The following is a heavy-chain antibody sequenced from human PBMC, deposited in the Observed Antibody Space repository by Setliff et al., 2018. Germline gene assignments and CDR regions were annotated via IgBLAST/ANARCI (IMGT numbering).Heavy chain of an antibody. CDR1: GASITNINYY. CDR2: IFYSGRT. D-gene: IGHD1-1*01. CDR3: ARTGTYRYFDY. J-gene: IGHJ4*02. Sequence: TSETLSLTCTVSGASITNINYYWGLIRQPPGKGLEWIGSIFYSGRTFYNPSLKSRLTISVDTSKNQFSLKLRSVTAADTAVYYCARTGTYRYFDYWGQGIQVTVSS. V-gene: IGHV4-39*01.